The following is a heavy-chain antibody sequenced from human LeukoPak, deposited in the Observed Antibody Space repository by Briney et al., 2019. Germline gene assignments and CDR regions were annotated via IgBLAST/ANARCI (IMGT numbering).Heavy chain of an antibody. V-gene: IGHV3-30*04. D-gene: IGHD1-26*01. CDR1: AFTFSSYA. CDR2: ISYDGNNK. CDR3: ARGWWDLPKTIFDY. Sequence: PGGSLRLSCAASAFTFSSYAMHWVRQAPGKGLEWVAVISYDGNNKYYADSVKGRFTISRDNSKNTLYLQMNSLRTEDTAVYYCARGWWDLPKTIFDYWGQGTLVTVSS. J-gene: IGHJ4*02.